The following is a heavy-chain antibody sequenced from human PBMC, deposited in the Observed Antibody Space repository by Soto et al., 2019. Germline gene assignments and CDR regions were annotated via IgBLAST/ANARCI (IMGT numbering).Heavy chain of an antibody. V-gene: IGHV1-69*12. Sequence: QVQLVQSGAEVKKPGSSVKVSCKASGGTFSSYAISWVRQAPGQGLEWMGGIIPIFGTANYAQKFQGRVTITADESTSTAYMELSSLRSEDTAVYYCAREVCSGGSCYPLKYYYGMDVWCQGTTVTVSS. CDR2: IIPIFGTA. CDR1: GGTFSSYA. CDR3: AREVCSGGSCYPLKYYYGMDV. D-gene: IGHD2-15*01. J-gene: IGHJ6*02.